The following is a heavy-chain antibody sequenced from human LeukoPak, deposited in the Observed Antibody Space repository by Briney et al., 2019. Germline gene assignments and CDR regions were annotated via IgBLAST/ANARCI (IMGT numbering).Heavy chain of an antibody. J-gene: IGHJ5*02. CDR3: ARDSVLLWFGEHNWFDP. CDR2: INAGNGNT. V-gene: IGHV1-3*01. D-gene: IGHD3-10*01. CDR1: GYTFNSYA. Sequence: ASVKVSCKASGYTFNSYAMHWVRQAPGQRLEWMGWINAGNGNTKYSQKFQGRVTITRDTSASTAYMELSSLRSEDTAVYYCARDSVLLWFGEHNWFDPWGQGTLVTVSS.